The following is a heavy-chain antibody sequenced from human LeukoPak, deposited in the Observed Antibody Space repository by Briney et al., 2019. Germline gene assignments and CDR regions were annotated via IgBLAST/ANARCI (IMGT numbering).Heavy chain of an antibody. V-gene: IGHV3-73*01. CDR2: IRSKANSYAT. J-gene: IGHJ4*02. CDR1: GFTFSGSA. D-gene: IGHD7-27*01. Sequence: PGGSLKLSCAASGFTFSGSAMHWVRQASGKGLEWVGRIRSKANSYATAYAASVKGRFTISRDDSKNTAYLQMNSLTVEDTAVYYCAKGRGGSSNWGSDYWGQGTQVTVSS. CDR3: AKGRGGSSNWGSDY.